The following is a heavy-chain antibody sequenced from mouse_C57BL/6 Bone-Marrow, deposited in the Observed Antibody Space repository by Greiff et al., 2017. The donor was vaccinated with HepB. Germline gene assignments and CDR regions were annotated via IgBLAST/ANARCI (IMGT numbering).Heavy chain of an antibody. V-gene: IGHV5-17*01. J-gene: IGHJ2*01. CDR1: GFTFSDYG. CDR3: ARWAYGSSFYFDY. CDR2: ISSGSSTI. Sequence: EVHLVESGGGLVKPGGSLKLSCAASGFTFSDYGMHWVRQAPEKGPEWVAYISSGSSTIYYADTVKGRFTISRDNAKNTLFLQMTSLRSEDTAMYYCARWAYGSSFYFDYWGQGTTLTVSS. D-gene: IGHD1-1*01.